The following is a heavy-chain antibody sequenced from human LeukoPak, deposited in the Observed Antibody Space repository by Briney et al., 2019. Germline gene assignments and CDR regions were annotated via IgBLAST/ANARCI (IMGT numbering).Heavy chain of an antibody. D-gene: IGHD1-26*01. V-gene: IGHV3-48*02. Sequence: GGSLRLSCAASGFTFSSYSMNWVRQAPGKGLEWVSHITASGTVMFYADSVKGRFTISRDNAKNSLYLQMNSLRDEDTAVYYCASSGSYRFDYWGQGTLVTVSS. J-gene: IGHJ4*02. CDR1: GFTFSSYS. CDR3: ASSGSYRFDY. CDR2: ITASGTVM.